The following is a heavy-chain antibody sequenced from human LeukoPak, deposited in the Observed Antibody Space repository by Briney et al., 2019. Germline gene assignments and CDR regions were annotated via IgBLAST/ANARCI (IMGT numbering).Heavy chain of an antibody. CDR2: INPNSGGT. Sequence: ASVKVSCKASGYTFTGYYMHWVRQAPGQGLEWMGWINPNSGGTNYAQKFQGRVTMTRDTSISTAYMELSRLRSDDTAVYYCARDPTSGWNIYYFDYWGQGTLVTVSS. D-gene: IGHD6-19*01. CDR3: ARDPTSGWNIYYFDY. V-gene: IGHV1-2*02. CDR1: GYTFTGYY. J-gene: IGHJ4*02.